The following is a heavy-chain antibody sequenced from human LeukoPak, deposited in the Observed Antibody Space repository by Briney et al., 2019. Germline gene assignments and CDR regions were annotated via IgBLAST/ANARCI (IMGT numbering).Heavy chain of an antibody. CDR2: IIPMLGTP. D-gene: IGHD4-17*01. Sequence: GASVKVSCKASGGTFNINAITWVRQAPGQGLEWMGGIIPMLGTPTYAQKFQGRVTITADESATTAYMELRSLKSEDTAVYYCARNHDNGDGDDCGQGTLVIVSS. V-gene: IGHV1-69*13. J-gene: IGHJ4*02. CDR1: GGTFNINA. CDR3: ARNHDNGDGDD.